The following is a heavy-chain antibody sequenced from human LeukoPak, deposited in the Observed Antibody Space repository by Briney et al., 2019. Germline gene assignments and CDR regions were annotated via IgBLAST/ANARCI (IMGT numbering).Heavy chain of an antibody. Sequence: GGSLRLSCAASGFTFSSYWMSWVRQAPGKGLEWVANIKQDGSDKYYVDSVKGRFTISRDNAKNSLYLQMNSLRAEDTAVYYCARVRTSTGYNFKYWGQGTLVTVSS. CDR1: GFTFSSYW. V-gene: IGHV3-7*02. CDR2: IKQDGSDK. D-gene: IGHD3-9*01. J-gene: IGHJ4*02. CDR3: ARVRTSTGYNFKY.